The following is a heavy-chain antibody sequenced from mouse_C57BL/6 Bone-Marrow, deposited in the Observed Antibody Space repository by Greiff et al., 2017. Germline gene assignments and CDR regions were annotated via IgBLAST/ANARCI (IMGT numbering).Heavy chain of an antibody. V-gene: IGHV5-17*01. CDR3: ARYYYGSSPDYFDY. J-gene: IGHJ2*01. Sequence: EVKLMESGGGLVKPGGSLKLSCAASGFTFSDYGMHWVRQAPEKGLEWVAYISSGSSTIYYADTVKGRFTISRDNAKNTLFLQMTSLRSEDTAMYYCARYYYGSSPDYFDYWGQGTTLTVSS. CDR2: ISSGSSTI. CDR1: GFTFSDYG. D-gene: IGHD1-1*01.